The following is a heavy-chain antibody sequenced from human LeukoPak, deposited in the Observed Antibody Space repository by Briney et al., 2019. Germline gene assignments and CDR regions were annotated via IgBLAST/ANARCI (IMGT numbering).Heavy chain of an antibody. D-gene: IGHD3-22*01. CDR3: ARAYRRLQGWYYYDSSGTEGALVPHGMDV. V-gene: IGHV3-7*02. J-gene: IGHJ6*02. CDR1: GYPFVNNW. CDR2: IKQDGRET. Sequence: PGGSLRLSCAASGYPFVNNWMTWVRQALGKGLEWVATIKQDGRETDYVDSVKGRFSISRDNAKNSLYLQMNSLRDEDTAVYYCARAYRRLQGWYYYDSSGTEGALVPHGMDVWGQGTTVTVSS.